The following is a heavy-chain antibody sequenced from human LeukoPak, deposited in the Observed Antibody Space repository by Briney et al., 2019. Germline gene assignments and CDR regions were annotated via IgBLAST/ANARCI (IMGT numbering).Heavy chain of an antibody. CDR1: GSTFSSYS. Sequence: GSLRLSCSASGSTFSSYSMNWVRQAPGKGLEWVSSISSSSSYIYYADSVKGRFTISRDNAKNSLYLQMNSLRAEDTAVYYCARDRDYGGNSGLVAYWGQGTLVTVSS. D-gene: IGHD4-23*01. V-gene: IGHV3-21*01. J-gene: IGHJ4*02. CDR3: ARDRDYGGNSGLVAY. CDR2: ISSSSSYI.